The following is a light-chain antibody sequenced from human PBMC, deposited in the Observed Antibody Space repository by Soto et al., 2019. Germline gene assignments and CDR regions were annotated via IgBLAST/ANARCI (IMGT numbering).Light chain of an antibody. CDR2: AAF. CDR3: QKYSSVPV. J-gene: IGKJ3*01. Sequence: DIPMTQSPSSLSASVGDRVTITCRASQGINNYVAWYQQKPGKPPKLLIYAAFTLQSGVPSRFSGSGSGTDFTLTINSLQPEDVATYSCQKYSSVPVFGPGTKVDIK. V-gene: IGKV1-27*01. CDR1: QGINNY.